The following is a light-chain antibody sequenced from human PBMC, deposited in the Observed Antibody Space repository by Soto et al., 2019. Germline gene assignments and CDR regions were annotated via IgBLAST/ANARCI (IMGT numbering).Light chain of an antibody. CDR2: DAS. J-gene: IGKJ2*01. Sequence: EIVLTQSPATMSLSPGEIGTLSFTSSQSVSSYLAWYQQKPGQAPRLLIYDASNRATGIPARFSGSGSGTDFTLTISSLEPEDFAVYYCQQRSNWPPDTFGQGTKVDIK. CDR1: QSVSSY. CDR3: QQRSNWPPDT. V-gene: IGKV3-11*01.